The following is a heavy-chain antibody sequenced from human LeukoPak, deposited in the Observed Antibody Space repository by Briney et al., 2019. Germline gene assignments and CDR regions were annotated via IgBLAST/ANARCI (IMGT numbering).Heavy chain of an antibody. Sequence: SETLSLTCTVSGGSISSGDSYWSWIRQHPGKGLEWIGCVHYSGTSFNNPSLESRLSISVDTSGNLFSLKLSSVTAADTAMYYCARGKSSAGLFDFWGQGSLVTVSS. D-gene: IGHD6-13*01. V-gene: IGHV4-31*03. J-gene: IGHJ4*02. CDR3: ARGKSSAGLFDF. CDR1: GGSISSGDSY. CDR2: VHYSGTS.